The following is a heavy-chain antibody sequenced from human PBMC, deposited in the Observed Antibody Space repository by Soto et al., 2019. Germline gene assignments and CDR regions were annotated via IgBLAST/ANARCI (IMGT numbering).Heavy chain of an antibody. Sequence: GGSLRLSCAGSGFTFINYAMTWVRQAPGKGLGWVSSISNRGSDTYYVDSVKGRFTISRDNSKNTLYLQMNSLRAEDTAVYYCAKDTYSSSWYFWGQGTLVTVYS. J-gene: IGHJ4*02. CDR3: AKDTYSSSWYF. CDR1: GFTFINYA. D-gene: IGHD6-13*01. CDR2: ISNRGSDT. V-gene: IGHV3-23*01.